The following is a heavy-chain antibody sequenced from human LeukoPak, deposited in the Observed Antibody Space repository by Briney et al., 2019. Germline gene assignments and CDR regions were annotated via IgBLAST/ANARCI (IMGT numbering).Heavy chain of an antibody. Sequence: ASVKVSCKASGYTFTSYYMHWVRQAPGQGLEWMGIINPSGGSTSYAQKFQGRVTMTRDTSTSTVYMELSSLRSEDTAVYYCARGRGLPTRLIVATIGHDPWGQGTLVTVSS. CDR2: INPSGGST. V-gene: IGHV1-46*01. CDR3: ARGRGLPTRLIVATIGHDP. J-gene: IGHJ5*02. CDR1: GYTFTSYY. D-gene: IGHD5-12*01.